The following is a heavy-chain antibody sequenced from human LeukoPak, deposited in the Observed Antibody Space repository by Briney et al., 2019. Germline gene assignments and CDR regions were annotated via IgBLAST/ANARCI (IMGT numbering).Heavy chain of an antibody. D-gene: IGHD3-22*01. CDR1: GGSISSYY. CDR3: ARGGFPKDAFDI. J-gene: IGHJ3*02. CDR2: IYNSGST. V-gene: IGHV4-59*01. Sequence: SETLSLTCTVSGGSISSYYWSWIRQPPGKGLEWIGYIYNSGSTNHNPSLKSRVTTSIDTSKNQFSLKLSPVTAADTAVYYCARGGFPKDAFDIWGQGTMVTVSS.